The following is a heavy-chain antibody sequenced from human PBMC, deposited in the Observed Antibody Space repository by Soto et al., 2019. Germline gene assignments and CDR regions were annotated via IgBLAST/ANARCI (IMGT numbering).Heavy chain of an antibody. V-gene: IGHV1-18*01. D-gene: IGHD3-16*01. Sequence: ASVKVSCKASGYTFTSYGISWVRQAPGQGLEWMGWISAYNGNTNYAQKLQGRVTMTTDTSTSTAYMELRSLRSDDTAVYYCARVPRGGYYYYYMDVWGQGTLVTVSS. J-gene: IGHJ6*03. CDR2: ISAYNGNT. CDR1: GYTFTSYG. CDR3: ARVPRGGYYYYYMDV.